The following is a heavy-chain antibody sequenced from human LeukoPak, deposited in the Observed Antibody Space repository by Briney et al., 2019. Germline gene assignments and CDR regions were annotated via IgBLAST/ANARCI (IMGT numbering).Heavy chain of an antibody. Sequence: GGSLRLSCAASGFTFSSYGMHWVRQAPGKGLEWVAFIRYDGSNKYYADSVKGRFTISRDNSKNTLYLQMNSLRAEDTAVYYCARDLSGYELNPAEYFQHWGQGTLVTVSS. CDR2: IRYDGSNK. CDR1: GFTFSSYG. J-gene: IGHJ1*01. V-gene: IGHV3-30*02. D-gene: IGHD5-12*01. CDR3: ARDLSGYELNPAEYFQH.